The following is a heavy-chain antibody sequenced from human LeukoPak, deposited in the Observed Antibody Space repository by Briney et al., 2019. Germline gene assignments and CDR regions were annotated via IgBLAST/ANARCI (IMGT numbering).Heavy chain of an antibody. J-gene: IGHJ3*02. CDR3: ASGDYSGTKPDPLDM. Sequence: ASVRVSSTASGYTFTDYYVHWVRQAPGQGLEWMGCITPNSDGTEYTQKFQGRVTMTRDTSISTAYMELSRLRSDDTAVYYCASGDYSGTKPDPLDMWGQGTLVTVSS. D-gene: IGHD1-26*01. V-gene: IGHV1-2*02. CDR1: GYTFTDYY. CDR2: ITPNSDGT.